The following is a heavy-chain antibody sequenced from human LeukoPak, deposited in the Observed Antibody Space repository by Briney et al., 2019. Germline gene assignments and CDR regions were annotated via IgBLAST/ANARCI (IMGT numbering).Heavy chain of an antibody. J-gene: IGHJ6*02. Sequence: GGSLRLSCAASGFCVSSYYMHWARQAPGQGLEWVSVIYSGGSIYYADSVKGRFIISRDNSKNTLDLQLNSLRAEDTAVYYCAREPPMGRYYYGMDVWGQGTTVTVSS. V-gene: IGHV3-66*01. CDR3: AREPPMGRYYYGMDV. CDR1: GFCVSSYY. D-gene: IGHD3-10*01. CDR2: IYSGGSI.